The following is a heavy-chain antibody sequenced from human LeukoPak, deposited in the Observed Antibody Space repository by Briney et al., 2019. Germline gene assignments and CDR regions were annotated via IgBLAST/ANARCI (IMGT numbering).Heavy chain of an antibody. J-gene: IGHJ4*02. Sequence: SSETLSLTCAVYGGSFSGYYWSWIRQPPGKGLEWIGEINQSGSTNYYPSLKSRVTISVDTSKNQFSLKLISVTAADTAVYYCARDLDYWGQGTLVTVSS. V-gene: IGHV4-34*01. CDR1: GGSFSGYY. CDR2: INQSGST. CDR3: ARDLDY.